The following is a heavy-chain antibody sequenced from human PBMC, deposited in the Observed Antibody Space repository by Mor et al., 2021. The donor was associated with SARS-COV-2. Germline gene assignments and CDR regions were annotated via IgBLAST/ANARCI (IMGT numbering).Heavy chain of an antibody. CDR2: INPSGGST. Sequence: IINPSGGSTSYAQKFQGRVTMTRDTSTSTVYMELSSLRSEDTAVYYCAREKVVVAATGFDYWGQGTLVTVSS. D-gene: IGHD2-15*01. V-gene: IGHV1-46*01. CDR3: AREKVVVAATGFDY. J-gene: IGHJ4*02.